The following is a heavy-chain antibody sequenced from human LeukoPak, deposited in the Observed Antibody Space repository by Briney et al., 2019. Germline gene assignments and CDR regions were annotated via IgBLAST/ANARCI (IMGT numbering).Heavy chain of an antibody. D-gene: IGHD6-13*01. CDR1: GGSFSGYY. CDR2: IDHSGST. J-gene: IGHJ6*02. V-gene: IGHV4-34*01. CDR3: AIAAAGTWYYYYGMDV. Sequence: PSETLSLTCAVYGGSFSGYYWSWIRQPPGKGLEWIGEIDHSGSTNYNPSLKSRVTISVDTSKNQFSLKLSSVTAADTAVYYCAIAAAGTWYYYYGMDVWGQGTTVTVSS.